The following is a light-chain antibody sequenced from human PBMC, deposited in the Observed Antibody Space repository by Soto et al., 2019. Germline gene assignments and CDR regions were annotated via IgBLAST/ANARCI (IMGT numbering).Light chain of an antibody. J-gene: IGKJ2*01. CDR2: DAS. CDR3: QQCDSYPYT. V-gene: IGKV1-5*01. CDR1: QGISSW. Sequence: DIEMTQSPSTLSASVGDRVSITCRASQGISSWLAWYQQKPGKAPKLLIYDASSLESGVPSRFSGSGSGTQFTLSISSLQPDDFATYYCQQCDSYPYTFGQGTNLEIK.